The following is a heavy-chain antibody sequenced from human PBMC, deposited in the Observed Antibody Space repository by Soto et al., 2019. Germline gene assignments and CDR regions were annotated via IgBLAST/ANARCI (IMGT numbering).Heavy chain of an antibody. CDR1: GYTFTSYG. J-gene: IGHJ4*02. D-gene: IGHD6-6*01. CDR3: GRVGREVAGRPDIRLGGYYFGS. CDR2: ISAYNGNT. V-gene: IGHV1-18*04. Sequence: QVQLVQSGAEVKKPGASVKVSCKASGYTFTSYGISWVRQAPGQGLEWMGWISAYNGNTNYAQKLQGRVTMTTDTSTSTAYTEPTSLRSEDTAVYYCGRVGREVAGRPDIRLGGYYFGSWGQGTLVSVSS.